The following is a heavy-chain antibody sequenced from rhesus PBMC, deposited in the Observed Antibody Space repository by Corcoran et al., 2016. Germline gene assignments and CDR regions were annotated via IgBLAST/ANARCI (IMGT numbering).Heavy chain of an antibody. J-gene: IGHJ3*01. CDR1: GGSISSNY. V-gene: IGHV4S18*01. CDR2: IYGSSTST. Sequence: QVQLQESGPGLVKPSETLSLTCAVSGGSISSNYWSWFRQSPGKGLEWIGYIYGSSTSTTYNPSLKSRVTISKDTSKNQFSLKLSSVTAADTAVYYCARDWDAFDFWGQGLRVTVSS. CDR3: ARDWDAFDF.